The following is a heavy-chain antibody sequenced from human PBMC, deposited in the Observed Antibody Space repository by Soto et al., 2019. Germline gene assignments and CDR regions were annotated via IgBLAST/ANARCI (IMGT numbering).Heavy chain of an antibody. CDR3: ARQIYDSDTGPNFQYYFDS. V-gene: IGHV5-10-1*01. D-gene: IGHD3-22*01. CDR1: EESFVGYC. CDR2: IDPSDSQT. J-gene: IGHJ4*02. Sequence: GQSLRISCKGSEESFVGYCITWVRQKQGKGLEWMGRIDPSDSQTYYSPSFRGHVTISVTKSITTVFLQWSSLRASDTAMYYCARQIYDSDTGPNFQYYFDSWGQGTPDTVSS.